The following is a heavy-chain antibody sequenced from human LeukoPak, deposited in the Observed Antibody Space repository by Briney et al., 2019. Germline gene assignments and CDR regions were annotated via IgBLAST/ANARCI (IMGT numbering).Heavy chain of an antibody. CDR3: ARVPDITARPCDT. D-gene: IGHD1-1*01. V-gene: IGHV4-34*01. J-gene: IGHJ5*02. CDR2: ISHTGLT. Sequence: SETLSLTCALYGGSFSGYYWTLIRQTPGEGLEWIGEISHTGLTGSNPSRKGRLTIFVDSSKKQFSLRMTSVTAADTGVYYCARVPDITARPCDTWGPGTLVTVSS. CDR1: GGSFSGYY.